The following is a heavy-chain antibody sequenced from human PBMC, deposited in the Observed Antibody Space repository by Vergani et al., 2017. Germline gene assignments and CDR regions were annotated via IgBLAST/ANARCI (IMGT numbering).Heavy chain of an antibody. CDR2: IWYDGSNK. V-gene: IGHV3-33*01. CDR3: ASLPSSGSYAPGGRLNFDY. Sequence: QVQLVESGGGVVQPGRSLRLSCAASGFTFSSYGMHWVRQAPGKGLEWVAVIWYDGSNKYYADSVKGRFTISRDNSKNTLYLQMNSLRAEDTAVYYCASLPSSGSYAPGGRLNFDYWGQGTLVTVSS. CDR1: GFTFSSYG. J-gene: IGHJ4*02. D-gene: IGHD1-26*01.